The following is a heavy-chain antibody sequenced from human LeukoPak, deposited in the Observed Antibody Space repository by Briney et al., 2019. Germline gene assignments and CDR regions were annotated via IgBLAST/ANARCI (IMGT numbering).Heavy chain of an antibody. J-gene: IGHJ4*02. CDR3: ARSPISYVWGSYDLDY. D-gene: IGHD3-16*01. CDR1: GGSISSSAYY. CDR2: IYYSGST. V-gene: IGHV4-39*07. Sequence: PSETLSLTCTVSGGSISSSAYYWGWIRQPPGKGLEWIGSIYYSGSTYYNPSLKSRVTISVDTSKNQFSLKLSSVTAADTAVYYCARSPISYVWGSYDLDYWGQGTLVTVSS.